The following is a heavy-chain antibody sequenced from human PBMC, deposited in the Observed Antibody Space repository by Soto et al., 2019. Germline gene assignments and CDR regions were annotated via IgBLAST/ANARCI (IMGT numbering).Heavy chain of an antibody. CDR3: ARLYGDYAHGDY. J-gene: IGHJ4*02. CDR2: ISYDGSNK. V-gene: IGHV3-30-3*01. Sequence: GWSLRLSCAASVFTFISYAMHWVRQAPGKGLEWVAVISYDGSNKYYADSVKGRFTISRDNSKNTLYLQMNSLRAEDTAVYYCARLYGDYAHGDYWGQGTLVTVSS. CDR1: VFTFISYA. D-gene: IGHD4-17*01.